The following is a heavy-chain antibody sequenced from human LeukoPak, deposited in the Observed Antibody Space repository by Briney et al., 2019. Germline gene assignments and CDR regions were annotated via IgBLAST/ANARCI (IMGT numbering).Heavy chain of an antibody. Sequence: PSETLSLTCTVSGGSISSYYWSWIRQPPGKGLEWIGYIYYSGSTNYNPSLKSRVTISVDTSKNQFSLKLSSVTAADTAVYYCARGDTMVRGVPLDYWGQGTLVTVSS. D-gene: IGHD3-10*01. CDR2: IYYSGST. CDR3: ARGDTMVRGVPLDY. CDR1: GGSISSYY. V-gene: IGHV4-59*01. J-gene: IGHJ4*02.